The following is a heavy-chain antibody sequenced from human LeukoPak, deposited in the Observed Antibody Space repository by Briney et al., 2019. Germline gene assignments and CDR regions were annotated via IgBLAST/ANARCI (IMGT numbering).Heavy chain of an antibody. V-gene: IGHV4-39*01. CDR3: VRGRYDYNWLDP. J-gene: IGHJ5*02. Sequence: SETLSLTCTVSGDFISSRTYYWGWIRQPPGTGLEWIVSINYSGSTHDNPSLKSRVTISVDTSKNQLPLKLSSVTAADTAVYYCVRGRYDYNWLDPWGQGTLVAISA. CDR1: GDFISSRTYY. D-gene: IGHD3-16*01. CDR2: INYSGST.